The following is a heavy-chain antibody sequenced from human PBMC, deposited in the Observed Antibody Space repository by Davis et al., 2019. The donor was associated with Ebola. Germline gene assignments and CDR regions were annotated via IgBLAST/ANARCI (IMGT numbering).Heavy chain of an antibody. CDR2: IYPGDSDT. CDR3: ARQYCGGDCYSTYYYYGMDV. V-gene: IGHV5-51*01. J-gene: IGHJ6*02. Sequence: GESLKISCKGSGYSFTSYWIGWVRQMPGKGLEWMGIIYPGDSDTRYSPSFQGQVTLSADKSISTAYLQWSSLKASDTAMYYCARQYCGGDCYSTYYYYGMDVWGQGTTVTVSS. CDR1: GYSFTSYW. D-gene: IGHD2-21*02.